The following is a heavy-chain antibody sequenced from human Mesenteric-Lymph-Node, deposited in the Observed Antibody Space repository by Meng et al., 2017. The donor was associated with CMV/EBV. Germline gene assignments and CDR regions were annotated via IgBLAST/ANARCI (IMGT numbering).Heavy chain of an antibody. CDR3: ARAPNDYDFWSGSWLPQYYYYYGMDV. V-gene: IGHV1-18*01. CDR2: ISAYNGNT. CDR1: GYTFTSYG. Sequence: ASVKVSCKASGYTFTSYGISWVRQAPGQGLEWMGWISAYNGNTNYAQKLQGRVTMTTDTSTSTAYMELRSLRSDDTAVYYCARAPNDYDFWSGSWLPQYYYYYGMDVWGQGTTVTVSS. J-gene: IGHJ6*02. D-gene: IGHD3-3*01.